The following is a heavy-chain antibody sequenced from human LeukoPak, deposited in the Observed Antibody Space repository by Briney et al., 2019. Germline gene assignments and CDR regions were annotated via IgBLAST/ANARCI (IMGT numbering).Heavy chain of an antibody. CDR2: ISGSGGST. J-gene: IGHJ4*02. V-gene: IGHV3-23*01. CDR3: AKDMIGYYRPFEY. Sequence: GGSLRLSCAASGFTFSNYAMSWVRQAPGKGLEWVSVISGSGGSTYYADSVKGRLTISRDNSKNALYLQMNSLRAEDTAVYYCAKDMIGYYRPFEYWGQGTLVTVSS. D-gene: IGHD3-9*01. CDR1: GFTFSNYA.